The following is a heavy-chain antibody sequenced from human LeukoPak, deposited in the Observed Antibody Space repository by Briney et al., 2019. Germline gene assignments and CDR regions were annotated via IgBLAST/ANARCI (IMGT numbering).Heavy chain of an antibody. CDR1: GGTFSYFT. CDR3: ARDVSSQQFGVMDV. CDR2: IVPIVGTT. D-gene: IGHD3-16*01. V-gene: IGHV1-69*16. Sequence: SVKVSCKASGGTFSYFTINWVRQAPGQGLKWMGGIVPIVGTTHYAQEFQGRVTISTDESTSTVYMELSSLRSEDTAVYYCARDVSSQQFGVMDVWGKGTTVTVSS. J-gene: IGHJ6*04.